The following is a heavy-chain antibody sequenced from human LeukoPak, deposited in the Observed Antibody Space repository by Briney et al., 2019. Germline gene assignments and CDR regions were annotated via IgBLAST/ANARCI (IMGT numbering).Heavy chain of an antibody. Sequence: GGSLRLSCAASGFTFSSYAMHWVRQAPGKGLEWVAVISYDGSSKYYADSVKGRFTISRDNSKNTLYLQMNSLRAEDTAVYYCARDLSMGYFDYWGQGTLVTVSS. CDR3: ARDLSMGYFDY. J-gene: IGHJ4*02. V-gene: IGHV3-30-3*01. CDR1: GFTFSSYA. CDR2: ISYDGSSK. D-gene: IGHD2/OR15-2a*01.